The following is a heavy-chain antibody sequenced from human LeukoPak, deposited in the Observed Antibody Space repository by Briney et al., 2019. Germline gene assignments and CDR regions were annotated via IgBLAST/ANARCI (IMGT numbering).Heavy chain of an antibody. CDR3: ATRDIVLMVYARGTFDI. D-gene: IGHD2-8*01. Sequence: ASVKVSCKVSGYTLTELSMHWVRQAPGKGLEWMGGFDPEDGETIYAQKFQGRVTMTEDTSTDTAYMELSSLRSEDTAVYYCATRDIVLMVYARGTFDICGQGTMVTVSS. J-gene: IGHJ3*02. V-gene: IGHV1-24*01. CDR2: FDPEDGET. CDR1: GYTLTELS.